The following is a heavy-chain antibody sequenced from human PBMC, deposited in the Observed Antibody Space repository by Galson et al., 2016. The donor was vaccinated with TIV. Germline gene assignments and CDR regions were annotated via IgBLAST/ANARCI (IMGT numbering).Heavy chain of an antibody. J-gene: IGHJ3*02. CDR1: GFTFSDYY. CDR2: ISSGRSSSP. CDR3: AAGRWSRGALDI. Sequence: SLRLSCAASGFTFSDYYMNWVRQPPGKGLEWISHISSGRSSSPIYVDSVKGRFTISRDNAKNSLYLQMSKLRAEDTAVYYCAAGRWSRGALDIWGQGTMVTVSS. V-gene: IGHV3-11*06. D-gene: IGHD1-26*01.